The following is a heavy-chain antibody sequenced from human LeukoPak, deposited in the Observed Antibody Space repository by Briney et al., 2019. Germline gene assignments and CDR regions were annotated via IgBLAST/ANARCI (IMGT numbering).Heavy chain of an antibody. CDR2: FDRGSLDT. Sequence: GGSLRLSCAASGFTLSDYPMTWVRQAPGKGLQWVSLFDRGSLDTYYADSVRGRFTVSRDSSKNTMYMQMNSLRAEDTAVYYCARGGSQPITMHVFDYWGQGTLVTVSS. CDR1: GFTLSDYP. D-gene: IGHD3-10*01. V-gene: IGHV3-23*01. CDR3: ARGGSQPITMHVFDY. J-gene: IGHJ4*02.